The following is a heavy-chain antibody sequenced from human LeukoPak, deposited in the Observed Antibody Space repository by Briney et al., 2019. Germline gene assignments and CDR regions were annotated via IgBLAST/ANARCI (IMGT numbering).Heavy chain of an antibody. J-gene: IGHJ4*02. Sequence: ASVKVSCKASGYTFIGYYMHWVRQAPGQGLEWMGWINPNSGGTNYAQKFQGWVTMTRDTSISTAYMELSRLRSDDTAVYYCARRTTVGDFDYWGQGTLVTVSS. CDR2: INPNSGGT. CDR3: ARRTTVGDFDY. CDR1: GYTFIGYY. D-gene: IGHD4-17*01. V-gene: IGHV1-2*04.